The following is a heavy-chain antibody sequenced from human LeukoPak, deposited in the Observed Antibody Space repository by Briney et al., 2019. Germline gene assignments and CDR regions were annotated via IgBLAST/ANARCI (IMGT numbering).Heavy chain of an antibody. CDR1: GYTLTELS. CDR2: FDPEDGET. V-gene: IGHV1-24*01. D-gene: IGHD2-2*01. J-gene: IGHJ4*02. Sequence: ASVKVSCKVSGYTLTELSMHWVRQAPGKGLGGMGGFDPEDGETIYAQKFQGRVTMTEDTSTDTAYMELSSLRSEDTAVYYCATVGSTSRDFDYWGQGTLVTASS. CDR3: ATVGSTSRDFDY.